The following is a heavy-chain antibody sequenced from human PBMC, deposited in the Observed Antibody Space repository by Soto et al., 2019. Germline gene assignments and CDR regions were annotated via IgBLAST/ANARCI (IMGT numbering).Heavy chain of an antibody. CDR3: ARGGYYDNSWGKLSHYGLDV. CDR1: GYTFIRYG. Sequence: QVQLVQSAAEVKKPGASVKVSCKASGYTFIRYGITWVRQAPGQGLEWMGWISPYNDYTIYAQKLXXRVTMTTDTSTXTXYXXLRGLKSDDTAVYYCARGGYYDNSWGKLSHYGLDVWGQGTSVTVSS. J-gene: IGHJ6*02. V-gene: IGHV1-18*01. D-gene: IGHD3-16*01. CDR2: ISPYNDYT.